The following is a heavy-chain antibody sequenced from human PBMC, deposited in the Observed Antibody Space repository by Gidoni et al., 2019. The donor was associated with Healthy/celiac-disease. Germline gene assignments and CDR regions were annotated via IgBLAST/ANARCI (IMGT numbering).Heavy chain of an antibody. D-gene: IGHD5-18*01. V-gene: IGHV4-39*01. CDR2: IYYSGST. CDR1: GGSISSSSYY. J-gene: IGHJ3*02. Sequence: QLQLQESGPGLVKPSETLYLTCTVSGGSISSSSYYWGWIRQPPGKGLEWIGSIYYSGSTYYNPSLKSRVTISVDTSKNQFSLKLSSVTAADTAVYYCARRWDTAMVEEDAFDIWGQGTMVTVSS. CDR3: ARRWDTAMVEEDAFDI.